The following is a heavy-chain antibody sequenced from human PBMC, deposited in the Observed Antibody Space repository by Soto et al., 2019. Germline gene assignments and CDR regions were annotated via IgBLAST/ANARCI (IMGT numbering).Heavy chain of an antibody. D-gene: IGHD3-3*01. V-gene: IGHV3-30*18. J-gene: IGHJ6*02. Sequence: GGSLRLSCAASGFTFSSYGMHWVRQALGKGLEWVAVISYDGSNKYYADSVKGRFTISRDNSKNTLYLQMNSLRAEDTAVYYCAKVGDFWSGPYGMDVWGQGTTVTVSS. CDR3: AKVGDFWSGPYGMDV. CDR2: ISYDGSNK. CDR1: GFTFSSYG.